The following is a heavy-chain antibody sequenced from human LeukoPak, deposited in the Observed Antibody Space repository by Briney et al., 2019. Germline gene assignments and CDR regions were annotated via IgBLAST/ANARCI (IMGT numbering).Heavy chain of an antibody. V-gene: IGHV3-7*01. D-gene: IGHD6-13*01. CDR1: AFTFSNYW. Sequence: QSGGSLRLSCAASAFTFSNYWMSWVRQAPGKGLEWVANIKEDGSEKYYVDSVKGRFTISRDNARNSLYLQMNSLRAEDTAVYYCASGRQLGYWGQGTLVTVSS. CDR2: IKEDGSEK. J-gene: IGHJ4*02. CDR3: ASGRQLGY.